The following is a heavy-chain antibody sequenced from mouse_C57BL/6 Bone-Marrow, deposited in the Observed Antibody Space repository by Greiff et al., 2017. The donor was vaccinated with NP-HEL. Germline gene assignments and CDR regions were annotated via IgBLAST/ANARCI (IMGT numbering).Heavy chain of an antibody. CDR1: GFTFSSYA. CDR3: AIDRRGNYGWYFDV. Sequence: DVKLVESGGGLVKPGGSLKLSCAASGFTFSSYAMSWVRQTPEQRLEWVATISDGGSYTYYPDNVKGRFTISRDNAKNNLYLQMSHLKSEDTAMDDCAIDRRGNYGWYFDVWGTGTTVTVSS. V-gene: IGHV5-4*01. J-gene: IGHJ1*03. CDR2: ISDGGSYT. D-gene: IGHD2-1*01.